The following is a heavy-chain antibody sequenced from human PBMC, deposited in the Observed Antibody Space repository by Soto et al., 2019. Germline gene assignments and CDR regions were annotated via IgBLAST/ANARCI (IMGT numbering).Heavy chain of an antibody. CDR3: ARVPHIVATMGPVKGIAAAGTSDDY. CDR2: ISSSSSYI. CDR1: GFTFSSYS. Sequence: GGSLRLSCAASGFTFSSYSMNWVRQAPGKGLEWVSSISSSSSYIYYADSVKGRFTISRDNAKNSLYLQMNSLRAEDTAVYYCARVPHIVATMGPVKGIAAAGTSDDYWGQGTLVTVSS. D-gene: IGHD6-13*01. V-gene: IGHV3-21*01. J-gene: IGHJ4*02.